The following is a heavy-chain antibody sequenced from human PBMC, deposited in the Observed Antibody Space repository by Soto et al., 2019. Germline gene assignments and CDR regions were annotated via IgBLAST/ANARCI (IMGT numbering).Heavy chain of an antibody. D-gene: IGHD3-10*01. CDR3: ARRTTGGSQTFYNSFFDP. Sequence: PSETLSLTCTVSRVSISSGTNYWAWIRQPPGKGLEWIANIYYSGSTFYNPSLKSRVTFSVDTSKNQFSLKVNSVTAADTAVYYCARRTTGGSQTFYNSFFDPWGQGTLVTV. J-gene: IGHJ5*02. CDR1: RVSISSGTNY. V-gene: IGHV4-39*01. CDR2: IYYSGST.